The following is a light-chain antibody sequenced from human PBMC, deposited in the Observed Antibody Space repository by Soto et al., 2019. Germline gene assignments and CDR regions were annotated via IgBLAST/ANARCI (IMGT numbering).Light chain of an antibody. Sequence: DIQMTQSPSTLSASVGDRVTITCRASQSISSWLAWYQQKPGKAPKLLIYDASSLESGVPSRFSGSGSGTEFTLTISSLQPDDFATYYCQQYYSYPPWTFGQGTKVEIK. CDR3: QQYYSYPPWT. J-gene: IGKJ1*01. CDR1: QSISSW. V-gene: IGKV1-5*01. CDR2: DAS.